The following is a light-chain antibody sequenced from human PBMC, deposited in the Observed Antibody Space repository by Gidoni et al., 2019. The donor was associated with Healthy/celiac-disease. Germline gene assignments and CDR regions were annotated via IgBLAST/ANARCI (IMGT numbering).Light chain of an antibody. V-gene: IGLV2-14*03. Sequence: QSALPQPVSVSGSPGQSITISCTGTSSDVGGYNYVSWYQKHPGKAPKLMIYDVSNRPSGVSNRFSGSKSGNTASLTISGLQAEDEADYYCSSYTSSSTGVFGGGTKLTVL. CDR3: SSYTSSSTGV. CDR1: SSDVGGYNY. J-gene: IGLJ3*02. CDR2: DVS.